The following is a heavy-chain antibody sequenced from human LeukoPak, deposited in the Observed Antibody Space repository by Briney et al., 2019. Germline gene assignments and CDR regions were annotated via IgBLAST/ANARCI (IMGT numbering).Heavy chain of an antibody. D-gene: IGHD3-3*01. CDR2: ISGSGGST. J-gene: IGHJ4*02. CDR3: AKDIYYDFWSGYYGTFDY. Sequence: GGSLRLSCAASGFTFSSYAMSWVRQAPGKGLEWVSAISGSGGSTYYADSVKGRFTISRDNSKNTLYLQMNSLRAEDTAVCYCAKDIYYDFWSGYYGTFDYWGQGTLVTVSS. CDR1: GFTFSSYA. V-gene: IGHV3-23*01.